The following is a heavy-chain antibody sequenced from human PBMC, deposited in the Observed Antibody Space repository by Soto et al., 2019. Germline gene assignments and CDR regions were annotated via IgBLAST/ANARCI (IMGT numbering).Heavy chain of an antibody. CDR1: GFTFSDYY. CDR3: ARVREEMAGYFQH. V-gene: IGHV3-11*01. J-gene: IGHJ1*01. Sequence: PGGSLRLSCAASGFTFSDYYMSWIRQAPGKGLEWVSYISGSGSVIHYADSVKGRFTISRDNAKNSLSLQMNSLRAEDTAVYYCARVREEMAGYFQHWGQGTLVTVSS. CDR2: ISGSGSVI.